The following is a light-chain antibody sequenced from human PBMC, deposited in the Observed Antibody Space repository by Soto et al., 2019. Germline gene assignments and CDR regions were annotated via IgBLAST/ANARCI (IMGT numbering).Light chain of an antibody. CDR2: GAS. Sequence: EIVMTQSPATLSVSLGERATLSCRASQSVSSNLAWYQQKPGQAPRLLIYGASTRATGIPARFSGSGSGTEFTLTICSLQSEDFAVYYCQQFNNWSTFGTGPKVEIK. J-gene: IGKJ1*01. V-gene: IGKV3-15*01. CDR3: QQFNNWST. CDR1: QSVSSN.